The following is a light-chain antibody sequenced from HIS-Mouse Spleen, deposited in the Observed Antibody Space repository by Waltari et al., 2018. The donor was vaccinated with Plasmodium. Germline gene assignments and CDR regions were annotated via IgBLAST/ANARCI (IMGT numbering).Light chain of an antibody. CDR2: EDS. CDR3: YSTDSSGNHRV. J-gene: IGLJ3*02. Sequence: SYELTQPPSVSVSPGQTARLICPGDALPQNYANWYQQKSGQAPVLVIYEDSKRPSGIPERFSGSSSGTMATLTISGAQVEDEADYYCYSTDSSGNHRVFGGGTKLTVL. CDR1: ALPQNY. V-gene: IGLV3-10*01.